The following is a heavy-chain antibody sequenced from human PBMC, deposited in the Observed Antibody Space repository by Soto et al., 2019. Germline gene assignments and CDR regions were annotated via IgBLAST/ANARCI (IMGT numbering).Heavy chain of an antibody. Sequence: HLGGSLRPSCAGPGFTFSGGAMHWVRQASGKGLEWVGRIRSKANSYATAYSAAVKGKFTISRDDAKNTAYLQMNSLKTEDTAVYYCTRPAYGGNSDFDYWGQGTLVTVSS. CDR1: GFTFSGGA. D-gene: IGHD4-17*01. CDR3: TRPAYGGNSDFDY. CDR2: IRSKANSYAT. J-gene: IGHJ4*02. V-gene: IGHV3-73*01.